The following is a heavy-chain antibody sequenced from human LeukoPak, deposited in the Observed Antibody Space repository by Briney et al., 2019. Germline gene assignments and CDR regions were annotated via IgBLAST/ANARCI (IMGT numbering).Heavy chain of an antibody. Sequence: GGSLRLSCEASGFSFSTVPMSWVRQVPGKGLECVSYIIASGDSAYYADSVRGRFTISRDNSKNTLYLQMDDLRAEDSAVYCCATHILFWSGLFDSWGQGALVSVSS. D-gene: IGHD3-3*01. CDR2: IIASGDSA. V-gene: IGHV3-23*01. CDR1: GFSFSTVP. CDR3: ATHILFWSGLFDS. J-gene: IGHJ4*02.